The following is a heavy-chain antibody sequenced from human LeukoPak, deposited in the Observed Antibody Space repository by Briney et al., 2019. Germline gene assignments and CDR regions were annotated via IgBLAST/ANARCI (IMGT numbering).Heavy chain of an antibody. D-gene: IGHD1-26*01. CDR1: GFTFSSYS. V-gene: IGHV3-21*01. CDR3: ARDPYSGSYGADYYYYMDV. J-gene: IGHJ6*03. Sequence: GGSLRLSCAASGFTFSSYSMNWVRQAPGKGLEWVSSISSSSSYIYYADSVKGRFTISRDNSKNTLYLQMNSLSADDTAVYYCARDPYSGSYGADYYYYMDVWGKGTTVTISS. CDR2: ISSSSSYI.